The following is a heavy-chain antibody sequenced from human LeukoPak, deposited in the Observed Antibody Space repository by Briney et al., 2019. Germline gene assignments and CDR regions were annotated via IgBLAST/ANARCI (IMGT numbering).Heavy chain of an antibody. CDR1: GFTFSSYE. CDR3: ARVPPPDYYDSSGYSNY. V-gene: IGHV3-48*03. D-gene: IGHD3-22*01. CDR2: ISSSGSTI. J-gene: IGHJ4*02. Sequence: GGALRLSCAAPGFTFSSYEKNWVRQAPGKGLGWGSYISSSGSTIYYADSVKGRFTISRDNAKNSLYLQMNSLRAEDTAVYYCARVPPPDYYDSSGYSNYWGQGTLVTVSS.